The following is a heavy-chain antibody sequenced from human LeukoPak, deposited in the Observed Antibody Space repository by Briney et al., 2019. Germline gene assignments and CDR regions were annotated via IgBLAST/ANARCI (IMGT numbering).Heavy chain of an antibody. J-gene: IGHJ4*02. V-gene: IGHV3-15*01. CDR1: GFTFSNAW. CDR2: IYSETDGGTT. D-gene: IGHD4-11*01. Sequence: GSLRLSCAASGFTFSNAWMSWVRQAPGKGLEWVGRIYSETDGGTTDYAAPVRGRFTISRDDSKNTLYLQMNSLKTEDTAVYYCSPSGLTVTTYWGQGTLDPVSS. CDR3: SPSGLTVTTY.